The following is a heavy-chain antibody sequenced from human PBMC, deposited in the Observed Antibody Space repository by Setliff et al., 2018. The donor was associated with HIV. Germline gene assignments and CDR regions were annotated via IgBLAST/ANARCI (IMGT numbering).Heavy chain of an antibody. J-gene: IGHJ4*02. CDR2: IYYSGST. V-gene: IGHV4-39*01. CDR1: GGSISTSNYY. CDR3: ARHFGWLPREIDY. Sequence: SETLSLTCILSGGSISTSNYYWGWIRQPPGKGLEWIGSIYYSGSTYYTPSLKSRVTISVDTSKNHFSLKLSSVTAADTAVYYCARHFGWLPREIDYWGQGTLVTVSS. D-gene: IGHD5-12*01.